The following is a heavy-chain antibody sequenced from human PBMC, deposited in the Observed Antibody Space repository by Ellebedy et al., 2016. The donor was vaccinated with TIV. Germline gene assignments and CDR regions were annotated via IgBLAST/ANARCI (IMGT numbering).Heavy chain of an antibody. D-gene: IGHD3-3*01. CDR3: ARARYDFWSGYLIDY. Sequence: SETLSLTCTVSGGSMTGFYWSWIRQSPGKGLEWLGEIFYSGLTDYNPSLKSRISISVNTSKNQFSLKLSSVTAADMAVYYCARARYDFWSGYLIDYWGQGTLVTVSS. CDR1: GGSMTGFY. J-gene: IGHJ4*02. V-gene: IGHV4-59*12. CDR2: IFYSGLT.